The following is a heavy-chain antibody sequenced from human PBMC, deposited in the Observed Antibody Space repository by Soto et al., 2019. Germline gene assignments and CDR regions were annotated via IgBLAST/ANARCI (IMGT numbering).Heavy chain of an antibody. V-gene: IGHV4-34*01. D-gene: IGHD3-16*02. CDR1: GGSFSGYY. CDR3: ALWGSYRSFDN. CDR2: IDRSGRT. J-gene: IGHJ4*02. Sequence: SETLSLTCAVYGGSFSGYYWTWIRQPPGKGLEWIGEIDRSGRTKYNPSLKSRVAISVDTSKNQFSLKVTSMTAADTAVYYCALWGSYRSFDNWGQGTLVTV.